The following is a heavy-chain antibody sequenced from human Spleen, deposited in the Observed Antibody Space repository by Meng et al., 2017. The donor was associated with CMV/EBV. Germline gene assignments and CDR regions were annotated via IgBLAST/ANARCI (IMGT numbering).Heavy chain of an antibody. CDR3: ARGEAADMRVFWGLVGATSNYFDY. D-gene: IGHD1-26*01. J-gene: IGHJ4*02. CDR1: GFTFSSYA. CDR2: ISYDGSNK. Sequence: GGSLRLSCAASGFTFSSYAMHWVRQAPGKGLEWVAVISYDGSNKYYADSVKGRFTISRDNSKNTLYLQMNSLRAEDTAVYYCARGEAADMRVFWGLVGATSNYFDYWGQGTLVTVSS. V-gene: IGHV3-30*04.